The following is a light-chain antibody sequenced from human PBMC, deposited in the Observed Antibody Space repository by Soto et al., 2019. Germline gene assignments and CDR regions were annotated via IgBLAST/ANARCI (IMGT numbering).Light chain of an antibody. CDR2: GVS. CDR1: QSISSN. V-gene: IGKV3-15*01. Sequence: EVVMTQSPATLSVSPGESATLSFRASQSISSNKLAWYQQKPGQAPRLLLFGVSNRATGIPARFSGSGSGTDFTLTISSLEPEDSAVYYCQQRHMWPITFGQGTRLEIK. J-gene: IGKJ5*01. CDR3: QQRHMWPIT.